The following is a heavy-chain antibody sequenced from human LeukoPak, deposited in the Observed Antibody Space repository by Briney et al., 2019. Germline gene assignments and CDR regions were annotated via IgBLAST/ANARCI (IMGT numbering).Heavy chain of an antibody. Sequence: GGSLRLSCAASGFTFSDYTMSWIRQAPGKGLEWVSYIRSGGSTRYYTDSVKGRFTISRDNAKNSLYLQMNSLRAEDTAVYYCARDYDFGAHPSDFWGQGTRVTVSS. D-gene: IGHD3/OR15-3a*01. CDR1: GFTFSDYT. J-gene: IGHJ4*02. CDR2: IRSGGSTR. V-gene: IGHV3-11*04. CDR3: ARDYDFGAHPSDF.